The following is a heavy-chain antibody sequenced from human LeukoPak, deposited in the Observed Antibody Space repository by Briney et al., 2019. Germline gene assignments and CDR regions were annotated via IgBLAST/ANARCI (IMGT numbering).Heavy chain of an antibody. D-gene: IGHD4-17*01. V-gene: IGHV4-59*11. J-gene: IGHJ5*02. CDR1: GVSITSHY. Sequence: SETLSLTCTVSGVSITSHYWSWIRQPPGQGLEWIGYIYSSGGTNYNPSLKSRVTIAGDTSKNQVSLKLRNVTAADTAVYFCVREVGDYDSDNWIEPWGQGTLVIVSS. CDR3: VREVGDYDSDNWIEP. CDR2: IYSSGGT.